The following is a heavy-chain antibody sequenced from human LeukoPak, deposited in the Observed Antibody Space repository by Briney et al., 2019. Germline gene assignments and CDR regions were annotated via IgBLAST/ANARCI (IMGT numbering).Heavy chain of an antibody. V-gene: IGHV4-34*01. J-gene: IGHJ4*02. Sequence: SETLSLTCDVYGGSFSGYYWSWIRQPPGKGLEWIGEINHSGSTNYNPSLKSRVTISVDTSKNQFSLKLSSVTAADTAVYYCARGSVWALDYWGQGTLVTVSS. CDR3: ARGSVWALDY. CDR2: INHSGST. D-gene: IGHD7-27*01. CDR1: GGSFSGYY.